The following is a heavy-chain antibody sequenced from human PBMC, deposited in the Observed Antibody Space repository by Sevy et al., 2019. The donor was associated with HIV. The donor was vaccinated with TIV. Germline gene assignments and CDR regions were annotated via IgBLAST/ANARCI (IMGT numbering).Heavy chain of an antibody. D-gene: IGHD6-13*01. J-gene: IGHJ5*02. V-gene: IGHV3-33*01. CDR2: IWYDGSNK. CDR3: ASSGGGSSSGPLDT. CDR1: GFIFSSYG. Sequence: GGSLRLSCAASGFIFSSYGMNWVRQAPGKGLEWVAVIWYDGSNKYYADSVKGRFTISRDNSKNTLYLQMNSLRVEDMGVYYCASSGGGSSSGPLDTWGQGTLVTVSS.